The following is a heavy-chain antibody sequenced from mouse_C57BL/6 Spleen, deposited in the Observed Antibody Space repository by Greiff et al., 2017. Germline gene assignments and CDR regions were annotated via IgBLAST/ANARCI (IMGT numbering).Heavy chain of an antibody. V-gene: IGHV6-3*01. CDR2: IRLKSDNYAT. Sequence: DVMLVESGGGLVQPGGSMKLSCVASGFTFSNYWMNWVRQSPEKGLELVAQIRLKSDNYATHYAESVKGRFTISRDDSKRSVYLQMNNLRAEDTGIYYCTGGGFWYFDVWGTGTTVTVSS. CDR1: GFTFSNYW. CDR3: TGGGFWYFDV. J-gene: IGHJ1*03.